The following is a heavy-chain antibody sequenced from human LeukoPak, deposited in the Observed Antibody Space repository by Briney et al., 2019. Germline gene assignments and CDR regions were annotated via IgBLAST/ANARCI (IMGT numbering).Heavy chain of an antibody. CDR2: IKEEGSED. Sequence: GGSLRLSCAASGFTFSRAWMSWVRQAPGKGLEWVANIKEEGSEDYYADSVKGRFAISKDNAKNSLYLQMNSLRAEDTAMYYCARDADGYEDWGQGTLVIVSS. D-gene: IGHD5-24*01. CDR1: GFTFSRAW. V-gene: IGHV3-7*01. CDR3: ARDADGYED. J-gene: IGHJ4*02.